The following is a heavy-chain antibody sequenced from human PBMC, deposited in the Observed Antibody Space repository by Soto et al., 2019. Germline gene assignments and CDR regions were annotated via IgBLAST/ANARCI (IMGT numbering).Heavy chain of an antibody. CDR3: ARVITAAHEYYYYYYYIDF. V-gene: IGHV1-8*01. D-gene: IGHD2-2*01. CDR2: MNQNRGNT. Sequence: QVQLVQSGAEVKKPGASVKVSCKASGYTFTSDDINWVRQATGQGLEWIGWMNQNRGNTGYAQKFQGRVTITRNTSVRTAYMELSSLRSEDTDVYYCARVITAAHEYYYYYYYIDFWGKGTTVTVSS. CDR1: GYTFTSDD. J-gene: IGHJ6*03.